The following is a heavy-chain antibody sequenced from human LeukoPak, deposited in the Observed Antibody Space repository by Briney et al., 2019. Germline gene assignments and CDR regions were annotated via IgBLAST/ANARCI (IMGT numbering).Heavy chain of an antibody. CDR3: TTDIPMIAAFDI. Sequence: GGSLRLSCAASGFTFSNAWVSWVPQAPGKGLDWVGRIKSKTDGGTTDYAAPVKGRFTISRDDSKNTLYLQMNSLKIEDTAVYYCTTDIPMIAAFDIWGQGTVVTVSS. J-gene: IGHJ3*02. D-gene: IGHD3-22*01. V-gene: IGHV3-15*01. CDR1: GFTFSNAW. CDR2: IKSKTDGGTT.